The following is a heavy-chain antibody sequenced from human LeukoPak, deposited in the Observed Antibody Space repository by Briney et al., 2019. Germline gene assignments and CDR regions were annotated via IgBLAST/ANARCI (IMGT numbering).Heavy chain of an antibody. CDR2: ISGSGGST. Sequence: GGSLRLSCAASGFTFSSYAMSWVRQAPGKGLEWVSAISGSGGSTYYADSVKGRFTISRDNSKNTLYLQMNSLGAEDTAVYYCAKENQITMIVVVITHLDYWGQGTLVTVSS. D-gene: IGHD3-22*01. CDR3: AKENQITMIVVVITHLDY. V-gene: IGHV3-23*01. CDR1: GFTFSSYA. J-gene: IGHJ4*02.